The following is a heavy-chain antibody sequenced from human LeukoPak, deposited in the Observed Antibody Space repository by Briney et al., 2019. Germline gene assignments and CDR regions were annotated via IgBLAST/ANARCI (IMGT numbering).Heavy chain of an antibody. CDR1: GFTFRRFY. V-gene: IGHV3-7*01. CDR3: AKDEVGGHFEY. Sequence: GGSLRLSCAASGFTFRRFYMSWVRQAPGRGLEWVAKVNENGRETHYADSVKGRFSISRDNARNSVSLQMSNLRVEDTAVYYCAKDEVGGHFEYWGQGILVTVSS. J-gene: IGHJ4*02. CDR2: VNENGRET.